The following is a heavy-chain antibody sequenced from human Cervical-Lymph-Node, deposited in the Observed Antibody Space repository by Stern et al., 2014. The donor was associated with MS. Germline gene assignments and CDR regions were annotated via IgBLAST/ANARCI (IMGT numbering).Heavy chain of an antibody. CDR2: ISYDGNTK. CDR3: VRERSSRGFDY. Sequence: LQPGRSLRVSCATAGFTFTSYAMNWVRQAPGKGLEWVAVISYDGNTKYYADSVKGRFTISRDNSKNTLFLQMSSLRPEDTAVYYCVRERSSRGFDYWGQGSLVTVSS. CDR1: GFTFTSYA. J-gene: IGHJ4*02. D-gene: IGHD5/OR15-5a*01. V-gene: IGHV3-30-3*01.